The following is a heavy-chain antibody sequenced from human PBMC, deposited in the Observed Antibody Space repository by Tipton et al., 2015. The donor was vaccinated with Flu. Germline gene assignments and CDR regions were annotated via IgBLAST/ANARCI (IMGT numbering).Heavy chain of an antibody. Sequence: GLVKPSETLSLTCTVSGFSIRGPDHYWGWIRQPPGKGLEWIGNVHRSGSTYYNPSLKSRVTLSVDTSKINFSLRLTSVTAAGTAVYYCARRDYSNYVSDPKNWFDPWGQGTLVTVSS. CDR2: VHRSGST. J-gene: IGHJ5*02. V-gene: IGHV4-38-2*02. CDR3: ARRDYSNYVSDPKNWFDP. D-gene: IGHD4-11*01. CDR1: GFSIRGPDHY.